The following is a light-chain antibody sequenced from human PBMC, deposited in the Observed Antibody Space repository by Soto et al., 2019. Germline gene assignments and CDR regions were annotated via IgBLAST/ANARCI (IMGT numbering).Light chain of an antibody. CDR1: QSVSSN. J-gene: IGKJ1*01. CDR3: QQYNNWPTWT. Sequence: ERVMTQSAATLSVTTGERATLSCRASQSVSSNLAWYQQKPGQAPRLLIYGASTRATGIPARFSGSGSGTEFTLTISSLQSEDFAVYYCQQYNNWPTWTFGQGTKV. V-gene: IGKV3-15*01. CDR2: GAS.